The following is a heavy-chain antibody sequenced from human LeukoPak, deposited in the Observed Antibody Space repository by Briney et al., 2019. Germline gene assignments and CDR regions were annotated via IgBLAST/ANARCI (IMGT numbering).Heavy chain of an antibody. D-gene: IGHD1-26*01. J-gene: IGHJ6*01. CDR2: INSVGTKT. V-gene: IGHV3-43*02. CDR1: GFAFQAFD. Sequence: GGSLRLSCAASGFAFQAFDMHWVRQAPGKGLEWVSLINSVGTKTYYADSVRGRFTVSRDNIKNSLYLQMNSLRTEDTALYYCATWAFYHGLDVWGQGSTVTISS. CDR3: ATWAFYHGLDV.